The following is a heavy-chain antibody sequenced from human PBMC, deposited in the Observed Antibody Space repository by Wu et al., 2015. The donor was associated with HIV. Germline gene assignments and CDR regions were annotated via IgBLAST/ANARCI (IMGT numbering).Heavy chain of an antibody. D-gene: IGHD5-18*01. CDR2: LIPMYGTA. CDR3: AGGGGRTSMDPFDY. V-gene: IGHV1-69*13. Sequence: QVHLLQSGAEVKKPGSXVRVSCKVSGGTFSSYALSWVRQAPGQGLEWMGRLIPMYGTANYAQKFQGRVTITADESTSTAYMDVNTLRSEDTAVYFCAGGGGRTSMDPFDYWGQGTLVTVSS. CDR1: GGTFSSYA. J-gene: IGHJ4*02.